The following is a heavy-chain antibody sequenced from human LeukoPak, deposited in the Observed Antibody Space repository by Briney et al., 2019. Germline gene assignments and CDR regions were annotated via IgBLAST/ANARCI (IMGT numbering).Heavy chain of an antibody. CDR1: GYTFTCYD. D-gene: IGHD3-22*01. Sequence: ASVKVSCKASGYTFTCYDINWVRQATGQGLEWMGWMNPNSGNTGYAQKFQGRVTMTRNTSISTAYMELSSLRSEDTAVYYCARAQGSYYYDSSGSQDYWGQGTLVTVSS. CDR3: ARAQGSYYYDSSGSQDY. J-gene: IGHJ4*02. V-gene: IGHV1-8*01. CDR2: MNPNSGNT.